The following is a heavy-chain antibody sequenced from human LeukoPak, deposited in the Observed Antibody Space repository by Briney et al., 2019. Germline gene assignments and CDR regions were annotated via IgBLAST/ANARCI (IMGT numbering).Heavy chain of an antibody. D-gene: IGHD6-13*01. V-gene: IGHV4-59*08. CDR1: GGSISSYY. CDR2: IYYSGST. Sequence: SETLSLTCTVSGGSISSYYWSWIRQPPGKGLEWIGYIYYSGSTSYNPSLKSRVTISVDTSKNQFSLKLSSVTAADTAVYYCARRITSARYDYFDYWGQGTLVTVSS. CDR3: ARRITSARYDYFDY. J-gene: IGHJ4*02.